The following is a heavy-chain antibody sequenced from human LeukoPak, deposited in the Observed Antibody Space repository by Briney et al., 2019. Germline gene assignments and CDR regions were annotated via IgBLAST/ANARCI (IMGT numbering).Heavy chain of an antibody. CDR1: GFTFSSCS. D-gene: IGHD3-9*01. CDR3: ARDRHSYDILTGYYKEPPPAPFDY. Sequence: PGGSLRLSCAASGFTFSSCSMNWVRQAPGKGLEWVSYISSSSSTIYYADSVKGRFTISRDNAKNSLYLQMNSLRAEDTAVYYCARDRHSYDILTGYYKEPPPAPFDYWGQGTLVTVSS. V-gene: IGHV3-48*04. CDR2: ISSSSSTI. J-gene: IGHJ4*02.